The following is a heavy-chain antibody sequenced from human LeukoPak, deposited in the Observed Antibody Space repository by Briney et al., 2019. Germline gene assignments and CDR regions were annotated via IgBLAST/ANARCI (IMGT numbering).Heavy chain of an antibody. J-gene: IGHJ4*02. CDR1: GFTFRNYV. D-gene: IGHD6-19*01. V-gene: IGHV3-30-3*01. CDR2: ISYDGSNK. CDR3: AREPYSSGWYSSYYFDY. Sequence: GGSLRLSCAASGFTFRNYVIHWVRQAPGKGLEWVAVISYDGSNKYYADSVKGRFTISRDNSKNTLYLQMNSLRAEDTAVYYCAREPYSSGWYSSYYFDYWGQGTLVTVSS.